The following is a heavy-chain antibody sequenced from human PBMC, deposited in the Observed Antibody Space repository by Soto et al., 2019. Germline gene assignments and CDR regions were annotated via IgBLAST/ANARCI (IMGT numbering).Heavy chain of an antibody. D-gene: IGHD6-13*01. CDR3: ARGPKIAAAEMYYYYGMDV. V-gene: IGHV4-4*02. Sequence: SETLSLTCAVSGGSISSSNWWSWVRQPPGKGLEWIGEIYHSGSTNYNPSLKSRVTISVDKSKNQFSLKLSSVTAADTAVYYCARGPKIAAAEMYYYYGMDVWGQGTTVTVSS. CDR2: IYHSGST. CDR1: GGSISSSNW. J-gene: IGHJ6*02.